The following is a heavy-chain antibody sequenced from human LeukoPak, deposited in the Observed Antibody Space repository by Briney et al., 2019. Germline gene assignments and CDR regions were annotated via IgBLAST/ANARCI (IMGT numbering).Heavy chain of an antibody. J-gene: IGHJ3*01. D-gene: IGHD6-13*01. CDR2: VYYTGST. Sequence: PSETLSLTCTVSGGSISSYYWSWVRQPPGKGLEWIGFVYYTGSTNYSPSLKSRVTISVDTSKNQFSLKLRSVTAADTAVYYCARISSSNWYNERGAFDVWGQGTMVAVSS. V-gene: IGHV4-59*01. CDR3: ARISSSNWYNERGAFDV. CDR1: GGSISSYY.